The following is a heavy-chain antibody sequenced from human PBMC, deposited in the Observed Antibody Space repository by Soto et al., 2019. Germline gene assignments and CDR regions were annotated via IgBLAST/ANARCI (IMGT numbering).Heavy chain of an antibody. J-gene: IGHJ4*02. CDR1: GFTFSSYA. CDR2: ISGSGGST. CDR3: AKAPPLVVVINDY. D-gene: IGHD3-22*01. Sequence: PGWSLRLSCAASGFTFSSYAMSLVRQAPGKGLEWVSSISGSGGSTYYADSVKGRFTTSRDNSKNTLYLQMNSLRAEDTAVYYFAKAPPLVVVINDYWGEGTLVTVS. V-gene: IGHV3-23*01.